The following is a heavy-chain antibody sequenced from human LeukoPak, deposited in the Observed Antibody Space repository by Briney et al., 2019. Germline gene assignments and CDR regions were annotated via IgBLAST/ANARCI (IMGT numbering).Heavy chain of an antibody. CDR3: ARGYCSSTSCWLDP. CDR1: GFTFSSYS. V-gene: IGHV3-48*01. CDR2: ISSSSSTI. D-gene: IGHD2-2*01. Sequence: PGGSLRLSCAASGFTFSSYSMNWVRQAPGKGLEWVSYISSSSSTIYYADSVKGRFTISRDNSKNTLYLQMNSLRAEDTAVYYCARGYCSSTSCWLDPWGQGTLVTVSS. J-gene: IGHJ5*02.